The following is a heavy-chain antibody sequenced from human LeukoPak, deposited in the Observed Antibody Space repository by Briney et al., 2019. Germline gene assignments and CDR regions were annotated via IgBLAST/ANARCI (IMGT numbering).Heavy chain of an antibody. CDR1: GGSISSGDYY. V-gene: IGHV4-30-4*01. CDR2: IYYSGST. J-gene: IGHJ5*01. Sequence: KASQTLSLTCTVSGGSISSGDYYWSWIRQPPGKGLEWIGYIYYSGSTYYNPSLKSRVTISIDTSKNQFSLKLDSVTAADTAVYYCARHDSKSSGWFDSWGQGTLVTVSS. D-gene: IGHD6-19*01. CDR3: ARHDSKSSGWFDS.